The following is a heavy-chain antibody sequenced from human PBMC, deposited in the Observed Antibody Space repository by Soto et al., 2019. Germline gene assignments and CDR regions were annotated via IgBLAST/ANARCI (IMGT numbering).Heavy chain of an antibody. D-gene: IGHD3-10*01. Sequence: QVQLQQWGAGLLKPSETLSLTCTVYGGFFSRYHWNWIRQAPGKGLEWIGEIHHNGGTNYSPSLEGRVTISVDTSKNEFSLKLRSVTAADTAVYYCARGYGEEWPTSDFWGQGTLVTVSS. V-gene: IGHV4-34*01. CDR1: GGFFSRYH. J-gene: IGHJ4*02. CDR3: ARGYGEEWPTSDF. CDR2: IHHNGGT.